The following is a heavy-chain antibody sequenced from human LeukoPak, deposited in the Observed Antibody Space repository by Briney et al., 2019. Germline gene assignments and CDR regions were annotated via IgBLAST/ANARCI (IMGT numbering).Heavy chain of an antibody. D-gene: IGHD3-10*01. Sequence: ASVKVSCKASGYTXTSYYIHWVRQAPGQGLAWMGVINPSGGSTTYAQNFQGRVTMTTDTSTSTVYMELSSLRSEDTAVYYCARDRASGSYQVSFCYDLDVWGLGTTVTVSS. J-gene: IGHJ6*02. CDR3: ARDRASGSYQVSFCYDLDV. CDR2: INPSGGST. V-gene: IGHV1-46*01. CDR1: GYTXTSYY.